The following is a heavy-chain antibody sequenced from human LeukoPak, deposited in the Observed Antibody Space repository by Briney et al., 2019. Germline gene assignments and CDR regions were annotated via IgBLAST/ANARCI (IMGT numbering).Heavy chain of an antibody. V-gene: IGHV4-59*01. Sequence: PSETLSLTCTVSDDSISDYYRGWIRQPPGKGLEWIGYIYDGGSTKYNSSLKSRLTISVDTSKNQFSLKLSSVTAADTAIYYCARAGERGYNGYDDAFDIWGQGTMVTVSS. D-gene: IGHD5-12*01. J-gene: IGHJ3*02. CDR3: ARAGERGYNGYDDAFDI. CDR1: DDSISDYY. CDR2: IYDGGST.